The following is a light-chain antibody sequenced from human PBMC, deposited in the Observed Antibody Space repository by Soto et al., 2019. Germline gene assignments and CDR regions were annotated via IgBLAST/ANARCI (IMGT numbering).Light chain of an antibody. Sequence: QSALTQPVSVSGSPGQSITISCTGTSSDVGGYNYVSWYQQHPGKAPKLMIYDVSNRPSGVSNRFSGSKSGNTASLTISGLQAEDEADYYCSSYTSSSTDVVFGGGTKLTVL. V-gene: IGLV2-14*01. J-gene: IGLJ2*01. CDR1: SSDVGGYNY. CDR2: DVS. CDR3: SSYTSSSTDVV.